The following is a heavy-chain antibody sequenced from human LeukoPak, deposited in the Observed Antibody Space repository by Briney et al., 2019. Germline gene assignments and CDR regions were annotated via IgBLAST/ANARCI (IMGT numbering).Heavy chain of an antibody. V-gene: IGHV4-38-2*02. CDR1: GYSISSGYY. CDR3: ARGRYCSSTSCYGQYYFDY. D-gene: IGHD2-2*01. CDR2: IYHDGNT. Sequence: SETLSLTCSVSGYSISSGYYWGWIRQPPGKGLEWIGNIYHDGNTYYNPSLKSRVTISVDTSKNQFSLKLSSVTAADTAVYYCARGRYCSSTSCYGQYYFDYWGQGTLVTVSS. J-gene: IGHJ4*02.